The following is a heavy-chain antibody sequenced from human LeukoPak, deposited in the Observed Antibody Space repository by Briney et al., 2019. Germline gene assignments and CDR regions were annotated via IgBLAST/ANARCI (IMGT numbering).Heavy chain of an antibody. CDR1: GGTFSSYA. CDR3: ARTQPLDCGGDCYHRIEGYYFDY. D-gene: IGHD2-21*02. J-gene: IGHJ4*02. Sequence: SVKVSCKASGGTFSSYAISWVRQAPGQGLEWMGGIIPIFGTANYAQKFQGRVTITTDESTSTAYMELSSLRSEDTAVYYCARTQPLDCGGDCYHRIEGYYFDYWGQGTLVTVSS. CDR2: IIPIFGTA. V-gene: IGHV1-69*05.